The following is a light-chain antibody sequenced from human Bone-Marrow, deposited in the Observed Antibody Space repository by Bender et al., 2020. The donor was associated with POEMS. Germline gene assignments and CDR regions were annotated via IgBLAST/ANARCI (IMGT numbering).Light chain of an antibody. V-gene: IGLV3-1*01. CDR1: KLGEKY. CDR2: QDN. Sequence: SYEVTQPPSVSVSPGQTASITCSGDKLGEKYACWYQQKPGQSPVLVIYQDNRRPSGIPERFSGSNSGNTATMTISGTQAMDEADYYCYSATDNREMVFGGGTRLTVL. CDR3: YSATDNREMV. J-gene: IGLJ2*01.